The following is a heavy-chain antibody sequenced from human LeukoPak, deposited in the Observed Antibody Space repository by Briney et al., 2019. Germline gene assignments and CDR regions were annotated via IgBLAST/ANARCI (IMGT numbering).Heavy chain of an antibody. CDR1: GGSISSSSYY. CDR2: IYYSGST. CDR3: AMPHYYGSGGYHY. D-gene: IGHD3-10*01. J-gene: IGHJ4*02. V-gene: IGHV4-39*01. Sequence: SETLSLTCTVSGGSISSSSYYWGWIRQPPGKGLEWIGSIYYSGSTYYNPSLKSRVTISVDTSKNQFSLKLSSVTAADTAVYYCAMPHYYGSGGYHYWGQGTLVTVSS.